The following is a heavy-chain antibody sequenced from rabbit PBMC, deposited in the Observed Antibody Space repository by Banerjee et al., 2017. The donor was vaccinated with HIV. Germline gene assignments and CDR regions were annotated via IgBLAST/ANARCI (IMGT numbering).Heavy chain of an antibody. Sequence: EESGGDLVQPEGSLTLTCKASGFSFSSSYWICWVRQAPGKGLEWIACIDTHSSGSTYYANWAQGRFTISKISSTTVTLQMTSLTAADTATYFCARGAGHADYGDASLWGPGTLVTVS. J-gene: IGHJ6*01. CDR1: GFSFSSSYW. V-gene: IGHV1S45*01. CDR2: IDTHSSGST. CDR3: ARGAGHADYGDASL. D-gene: IGHD2-1*01.